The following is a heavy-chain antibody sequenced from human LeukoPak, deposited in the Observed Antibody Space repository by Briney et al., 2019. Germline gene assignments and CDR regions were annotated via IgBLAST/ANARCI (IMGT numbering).Heavy chain of an antibody. CDR1: GYTFTSYG. CDR2: ISAYNGNT. Sequence: ASVKVSCKASGYTFTSYGISWVRQAPGQGLEWMGWISAYNGNTNYAQKLQGRVTMTTDTSTSTAYMELRSLRSDDTAVYYCARVPRGSGSYYTINWFDPWGQGTLVTVSS. J-gene: IGHJ5*02. V-gene: IGHV1-18*01. CDR3: ARVPRGSGSYYTINWFDP. D-gene: IGHD3-10*01.